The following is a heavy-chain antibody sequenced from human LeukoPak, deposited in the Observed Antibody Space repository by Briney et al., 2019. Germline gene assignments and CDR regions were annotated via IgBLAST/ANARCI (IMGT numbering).Heavy chain of an antibody. Sequence: SVKVSCKASGCTFSSYAISWVRQAPGQGLEWMGGIIPIFGTANYAQKFQGRVTITADESTSTAYMELSSLRSEDTAVYYCARVRIKRILEWSAHDYYYYYMDVWGKGTTVTVSS. J-gene: IGHJ6*03. V-gene: IGHV1-69*13. CDR2: IIPIFGTA. D-gene: IGHD3-3*01. CDR1: GCTFSSYA. CDR3: ARVRIKRILEWSAHDYYYYYMDV.